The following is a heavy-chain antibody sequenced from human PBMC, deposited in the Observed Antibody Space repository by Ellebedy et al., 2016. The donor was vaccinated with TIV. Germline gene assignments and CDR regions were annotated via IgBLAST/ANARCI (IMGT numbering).Heavy chain of an antibody. D-gene: IGHD2-2*01. CDR3: AREEGIVVVPAAMDY. CDR2: INPSGGST. J-gene: IGHJ4*02. Sequence: AASVKVSCKASGYTFTSYYMHWVRQAPGQGLEWMGIINPSGGSTSYAQKFQGRVTMTRDTSKSTVYMELGSLRSEDTAVYYCAREEGIVVVPAAMDYWGQGTLVTVSS. V-gene: IGHV1-46*01. CDR1: GYTFTSYY.